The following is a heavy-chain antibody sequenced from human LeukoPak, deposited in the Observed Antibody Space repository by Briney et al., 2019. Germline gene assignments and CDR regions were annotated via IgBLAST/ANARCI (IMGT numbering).Heavy chain of an antibody. CDR2: IYSGGST. D-gene: IGHD2/OR15-2a*01. CDR1: GFTVSSNY. Sequence: GGSLRLSCAASGFTVSSNYMSWVRQAPGKGLEWVSVIYSGGSTYYADSVKGRFTISRDNSKNTLYLQMNSLRAEDTAVYYCASSRGDYYFDYWGQGTLVTVSS. CDR3: ASSRGDYYFDY. J-gene: IGHJ4*02. V-gene: IGHV3-53*01.